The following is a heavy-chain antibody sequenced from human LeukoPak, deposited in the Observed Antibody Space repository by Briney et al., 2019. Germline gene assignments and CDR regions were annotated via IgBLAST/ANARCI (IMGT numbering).Heavy chain of an antibody. CDR2: ISGSGGST. J-gene: IGHJ4*02. CDR3: AKDTTPYYDFWSGYAKPLLLDY. V-gene: IGHV3-23*01. CDR1: GFTFSSYA. D-gene: IGHD3-3*01. Sequence: QAGGSLRLSCAASGFTFSSYAMSWVRQAPGKGLEWVSAISGSGGSTYYADSVKGRFTISRDNSKNTLYLQMNSLRAEDTAVYYCAKDTTPYYDFWSGYAKPLLLDYWGQGTLVTVSS.